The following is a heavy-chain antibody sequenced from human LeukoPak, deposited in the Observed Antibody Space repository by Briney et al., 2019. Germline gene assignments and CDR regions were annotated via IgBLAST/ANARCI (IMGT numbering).Heavy chain of an antibody. J-gene: IGHJ2*01. V-gene: IGHV3-66*01. CDR3: AGSDTTGYIPREWDYWYFDL. D-gene: IGHD1-1*01. CDR1: GFIVSSNY. Sequence: GGSLRLSCALSGFIVSSNYMSWVRQAPGKGLEWVSVIYSGGGTNYADSVKGRFTISRDKSKNTLYLQMNSLRAEDTAVYYCAGSDTTGYIPREWDYWYFDLWGRGTLVTVSS. CDR2: IYSGGGT.